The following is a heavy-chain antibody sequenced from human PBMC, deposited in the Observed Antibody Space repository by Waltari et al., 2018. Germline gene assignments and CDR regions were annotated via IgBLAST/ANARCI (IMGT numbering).Heavy chain of an antibody. V-gene: IGHV5-51*01. CDR1: GYSFTSYW. D-gene: IGHD2-15*01. CDR3: ARQGALGRYCSGGSCYSGFDP. Sequence: EVQLVQSGAEVKKPGESLKISCKGSGYSFTSYWIGWVRQMPGKGLEWMGIIYPGDSDTRYSPSFQGQFTIAADKFISTAYLQWSSLKASDTAMYYCARQGALGRYCSGGSCYSGFDPWGQGTLVTVSS. CDR2: IYPGDSDT. J-gene: IGHJ5*02.